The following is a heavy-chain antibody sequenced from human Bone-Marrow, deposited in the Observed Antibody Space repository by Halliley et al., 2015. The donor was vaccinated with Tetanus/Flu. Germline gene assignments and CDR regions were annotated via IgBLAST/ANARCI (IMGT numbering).Heavy chain of an antibody. Sequence: TLSLTCTVSGGSISSHYWSWIRQPPGKGPEWIGYIYYSGSTDYNPSLKSRVTISVDTSRTQFSLKLSSVTAADTAVYYCARGRKYYYDSSGYTKFFDYWGQGTLVTVSS. V-gene: IGHV4-59*11. CDR2: IYYSGST. CDR1: GGSISSHY. J-gene: IGHJ4*02. CDR3: ARGRKYYYDSSGYTKFFDY. D-gene: IGHD3-22*01.